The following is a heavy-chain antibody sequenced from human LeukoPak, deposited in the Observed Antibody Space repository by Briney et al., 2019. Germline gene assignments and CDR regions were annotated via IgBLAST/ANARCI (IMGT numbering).Heavy chain of an antibody. Sequence: ETLSLTCTVSGGSITSSSYYWGWIRQPPGKGLDRVSSISSGGGTTYYADSVKGRFTISRDNSKNTLYLQMNSLRAEDTAVYYCAKDRYYDRCMDVWGTGTTVTISS. D-gene: IGHD3-22*01. CDR2: ISSGGGTT. J-gene: IGHJ6*03. CDR3: AKDRYYDRCMDV. V-gene: IGHV3-23*01. CDR1: GGSITSSSYY.